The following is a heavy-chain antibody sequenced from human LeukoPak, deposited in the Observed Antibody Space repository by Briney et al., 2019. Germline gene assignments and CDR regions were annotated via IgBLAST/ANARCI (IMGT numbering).Heavy chain of an antibody. Sequence: SETLSLTCTVSGGSISSGSYYWSWIRQPAGKGLEWIGRIYTSGSTNYNPSLKSRVTMSVDTSKNQFSLKLSSVTAADTAVYYCARGVPQAGTTWFDPWGQGTLVTVSS. J-gene: IGHJ5*02. V-gene: IGHV4-61*02. CDR3: ARGVPQAGTTWFDP. D-gene: IGHD1-1*01. CDR2: IYTSGST. CDR1: GGSISSGSYY.